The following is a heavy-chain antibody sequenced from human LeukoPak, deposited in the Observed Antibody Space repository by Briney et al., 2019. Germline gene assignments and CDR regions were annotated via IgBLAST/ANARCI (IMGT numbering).Heavy chain of an antibody. J-gene: IGHJ1*01. CDR1: GGSISSYY. Sequence: PSETLSLTCTVSGGSISSYYWSWIRQPAGKGLEWIGRIYTSGSTNYNPSLKSRVTMSVDTSKNQFSLKLSSVTAADTAVYYCARVDGYDSSGYYYNVLQHWGRGTLVTVSS. D-gene: IGHD3-22*01. V-gene: IGHV4-4*07. CDR3: ARVDGYDSSGYYYNVLQH. CDR2: IYTSGST.